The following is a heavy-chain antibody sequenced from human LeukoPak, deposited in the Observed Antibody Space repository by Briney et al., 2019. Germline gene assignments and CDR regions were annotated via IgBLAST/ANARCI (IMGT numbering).Heavy chain of an antibody. CDR3: ARGPHAYSYGYYFDY. V-gene: IGHV4-59*01. CDR2: FYYSGST. J-gene: IGHJ4*02. CDR1: GGSISSYY. Sequence: SETLSLTCAVSGGSISSYYWSWIRQPPGKGLEWIGFFYYSGSTNYNPSLKSRVTISVDTSKNHFSLKLSSLTAADTAVYYCARGPHAYSYGYYFDYWGQGTLVTVSS. D-gene: IGHD5-18*01.